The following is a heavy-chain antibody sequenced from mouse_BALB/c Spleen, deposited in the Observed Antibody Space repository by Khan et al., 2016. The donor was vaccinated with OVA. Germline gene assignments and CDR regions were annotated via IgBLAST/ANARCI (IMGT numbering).Heavy chain of an antibody. D-gene: IGHD2-4*01. Sequence: QVQLKQSGPGLVQPSQSLSITCTVSGFSLTNYSVHWVRQSPGKGLEWLGVIWSAGSTDYNAAFISRLTIRKDNSRSQVFFKMNGLQPNDTAIYYCARRGYDYGRGALFAYWGQGTLVTVSA. CDR2: IWSAGST. V-gene: IGHV2-2*02. J-gene: IGHJ3*01. CDR1: GFSLTNYS. CDR3: ARRGYDYGRGALFAY.